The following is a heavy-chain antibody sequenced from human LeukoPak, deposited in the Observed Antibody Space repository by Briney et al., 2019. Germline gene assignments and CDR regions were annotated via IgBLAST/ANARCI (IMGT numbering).Heavy chain of an antibody. Sequence: SETLSLTWTVSGGSISSYYWSWIRQPAGKGLEWIGEINHSGSTNYNPSLKSRVTISVDTSKNQFSLKLSSVTAADTAVYYCARRRGSGSYSRWFDPWGQGTLVTVSS. CDR1: GGSISSYY. D-gene: IGHD1-26*01. J-gene: IGHJ5*02. CDR3: ARRRGSGSYSRWFDP. CDR2: INHSGST. V-gene: IGHV4-34*01.